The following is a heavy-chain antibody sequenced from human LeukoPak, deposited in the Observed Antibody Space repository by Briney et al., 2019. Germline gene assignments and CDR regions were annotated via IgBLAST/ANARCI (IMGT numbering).Heavy chain of an antibody. Sequence: PSQTLSLTCTVSGGSISSDGFYWSWVRQHPGKGLEWIGYISYSGGTYYNPSLKSRVSVSLDTSKSQFSLKLTSVTAADTAVYFCARGPSYCDFWGQGTLVTVSS. CDR3: ARGPSYCDF. CDR2: ISYSGGT. J-gene: IGHJ4*02. CDR1: GGSISSDGFY. V-gene: IGHV4-31*03.